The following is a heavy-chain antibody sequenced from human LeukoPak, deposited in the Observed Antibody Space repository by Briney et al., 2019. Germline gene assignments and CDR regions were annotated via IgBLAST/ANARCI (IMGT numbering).Heavy chain of an antibody. CDR2: MNPKSGNT. V-gene: IGHV1-8*01. J-gene: IGHJ5*02. D-gene: IGHD2-15*01. CDR1: GYTFPNYD. Sequence: ASVKVSCKASGYTFPNYDINWVRQATGPGPEWMGWMNPKSGNTGHAQKFQGRVTMTRNTSISTAYMELSSLRSDDTAVYYCARDQDIVVVVAALRQREMGGFDPWGQGTLVTVSS. CDR3: ARDQDIVVVVAALRQREMGGFDP.